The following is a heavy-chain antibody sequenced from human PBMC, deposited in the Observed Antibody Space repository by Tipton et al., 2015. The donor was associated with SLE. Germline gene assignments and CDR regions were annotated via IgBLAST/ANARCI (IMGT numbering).Heavy chain of an antibody. D-gene: IGHD2-15*01. CDR1: GGSFSGYY. Sequence: TLSLTCAVYGGSFSGYYWSWIRQPPGKGLEWIGEINHSGSTNYSPSLKSRVTISVDTSKNQFSLKLSSVTAADTAVYYCASSLGSSYWFDYWGQGTLVTVSS. CDR2: INHSGST. J-gene: IGHJ4*02. CDR3: ASSLGSSYWFDY. V-gene: IGHV4-34*01.